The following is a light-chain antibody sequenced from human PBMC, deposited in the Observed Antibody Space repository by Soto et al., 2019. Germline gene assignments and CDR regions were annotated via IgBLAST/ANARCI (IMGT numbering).Light chain of an antibody. CDR1: NRDVGSYNL. CDR3: SSYTTTSTLV. V-gene: IGLV2-14*01. J-gene: IGLJ3*02. CDR2: EVR. Sequence: QSALTQPASVSGSPGQSMTIACTGTNRDVGSYNLVSWYQQRPGEAPKLIISEVRNRPSGISYRFTGSKSGNTASLTISGLQAEDEADYYCSSYTTTSTLVFGGGTQLTVL.